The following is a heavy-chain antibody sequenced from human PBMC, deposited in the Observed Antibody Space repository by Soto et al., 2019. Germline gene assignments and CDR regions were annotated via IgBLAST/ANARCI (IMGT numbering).Heavy chain of an antibody. V-gene: IGHV1-2*02. Sequence: QVQLVQSGAEVKKPGASVKVSCEASGDTFTGYYVHWARQAPGQGLEWMGWISPHGGCAMYAQNFQGRVPLTPDSSHSTGYMEMTRLISDETAVYLCVRGDGGGYSLMFWGKGTLVIVCS. CDR3: VRGDGGGYSLMF. J-gene: IGHJ4*02. D-gene: IGHD5-18*01. CDR2: ISPHGGCA. CDR1: GDTFTGYY.